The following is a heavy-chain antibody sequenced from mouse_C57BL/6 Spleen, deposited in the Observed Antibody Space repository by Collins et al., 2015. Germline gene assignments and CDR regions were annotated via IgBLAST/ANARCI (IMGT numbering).Heavy chain of an antibody. CDR2: IYPGDGDT. J-gene: IGHJ2*01. V-gene: IGHV1-80*01. Sequence: QVQLQQSGAELVKPGASVKISCKASGYAFSSYWMNWVKQRPGKGLEWIGQIYPGDGDTNYNGKFKGKATLTADKSSSTAYMQLSSLTSEDSAVYFCARLDDYDGFDYWGQGTTLTVSS. CDR1: GYAFSSYW. CDR3: ARLDDYDGFDY. D-gene: IGHD2-4*01.